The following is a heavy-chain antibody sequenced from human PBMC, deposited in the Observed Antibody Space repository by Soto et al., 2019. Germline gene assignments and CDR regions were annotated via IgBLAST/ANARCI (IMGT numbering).Heavy chain of an antibody. V-gene: IGHV3-15*01. CDR2: SKSKTDGGTT. D-gene: IGHD3-9*01. CDR1: AFTFSNAW. Sequence: EVQLVESEGGLVKPGGSLRLSCAASAFTFSNAWMSWVSQAPGKGLEWDDRSKSKTDGGTTDYAAPVKGRFTISRDYSKNTLYLQMNSLKTEDTAVYYCTRPTPLDILTGYSPIRYYYYGMDVWGQGTTVTVSS. J-gene: IGHJ6*02. CDR3: TRPTPLDILTGYSPIRYYYYGMDV.